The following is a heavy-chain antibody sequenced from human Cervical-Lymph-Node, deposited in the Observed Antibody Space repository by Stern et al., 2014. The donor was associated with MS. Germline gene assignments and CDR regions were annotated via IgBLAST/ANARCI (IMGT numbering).Heavy chain of an antibody. V-gene: IGHV1-69*01. CDR3: ASAHPATRRGYKGMNV. CDR2: IIPVFGTP. J-gene: IGHJ6*02. CDR1: GGTFRNFA. Sequence: EQLVQSGSEVRKPGSSVNVTCKASGGTFRNFAVNWVRQAPGQGLEWVGGIIPVFGTPTYSQKFQDRVTIFSDESTNTVYVELSSLTTDDTATYFCASAHPATRRGYKGMNVWGQGTTIAVSS. D-gene: IGHD2-2*01.